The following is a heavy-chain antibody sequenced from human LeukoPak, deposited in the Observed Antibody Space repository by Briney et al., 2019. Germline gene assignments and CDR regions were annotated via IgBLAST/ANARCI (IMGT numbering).Heavy chain of an antibody. D-gene: IGHD3-10*01. CDR2: ISWNGDNI. Sequence: GGSLRLSCAASGFTFDDYAMHWVRQAPGKGLEWVSGISWNGDNINYADSVKGRFTISRDNAKNSLYLQMNSLRAEDTAVYYCARVFEIYFFDYWGQGTLVTVSS. CDR3: ARVFEIYFFDY. CDR1: GFTFDDYA. J-gene: IGHJ4*02. V-gene: IGHV3-9*01.